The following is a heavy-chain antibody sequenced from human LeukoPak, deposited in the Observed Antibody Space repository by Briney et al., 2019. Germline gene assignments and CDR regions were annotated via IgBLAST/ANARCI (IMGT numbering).Heavy chain of an antibody. CDR2: INPNSGGT. CDR3: ARDLLRDIVVVPAAMGVDY. V-gene: IGHV1-2*02. J-gene: IGHJ4*02. CDR1: GHTFTGYY. Sequence: GASVKVSCKASGHTFTGYYMHWVRQAPGQGLEWMGWINPNSGGTNYAQKFQGRVTMTRDTSISTAYMELSRLRSDDTAVYYCARDLLRDIVVVPAAMGVDYWGQGTLVTVSS. D-gene: IGHD2-2*01.